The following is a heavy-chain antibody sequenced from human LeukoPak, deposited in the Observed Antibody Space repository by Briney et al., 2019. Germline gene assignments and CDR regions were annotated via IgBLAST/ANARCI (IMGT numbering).Heavy chain of an antibody. CDR1: GGSISSSNW. CDR3: ARKDYGDDDAFDI. CDR2: IYHSGST. J-gene: IGHJ3*02. V-gene: IGHV4-4*02. Sequence: SSETLSLTCAVSGGSISSSNWWCWVRQPPGKGLEWIGEIYHSGSTNYNPSLKSRVTISVDRSKNQFSLKLSSVTAADTAVYYCARKDYGDDDAFDIWGQGTMVTVSS. D-gene: IGHD4-17*01.